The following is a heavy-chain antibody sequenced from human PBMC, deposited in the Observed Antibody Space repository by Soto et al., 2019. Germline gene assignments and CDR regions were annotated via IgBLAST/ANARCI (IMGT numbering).Heavy chain of an antibody. CDR2: IYPGDSDT. Sequence: GESLKISCKGSGYSFTIYWIGWVRQMPGKGLEWMGIIYPGDSDTRYSPSFQGQVTISADKSISTAYLQWSSLKASDTAMYYCARRMXCSGGSCSYYYYYGMDVWGQGTTVTVSS. CDR1: GYSFTIYW. J-gene: IGHJ6*02. V-gene: IGHV5-51*01. CDR3: ARRMXCSGGSCSYYYYYGMDV. D-gene: IGHD2-15*01.